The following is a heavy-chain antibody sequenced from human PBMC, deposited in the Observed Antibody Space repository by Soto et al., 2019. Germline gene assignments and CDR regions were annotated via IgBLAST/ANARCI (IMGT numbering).Heavy chain of an antibody. CDR2: IYYSGST. V-gene: IGHV4-30-4*01. CDR1: GDSISSGDYY. D-gene: IGHD3-22*01. J-gene: IGHJ4*02. CDR3: ARVPNYYDTSGYVY. Sequence: QVQLQESGPGLVKPSQTLSLTCTVSGDSISSGDYYWTWFRQSPGKGPEWIGYIYYSGSTHYNPSLKSRLTTSVDTSKSQFSLKLSSVTAADTAVYYCARVPNYYDTSGYVYWGQGTLVTVSS.